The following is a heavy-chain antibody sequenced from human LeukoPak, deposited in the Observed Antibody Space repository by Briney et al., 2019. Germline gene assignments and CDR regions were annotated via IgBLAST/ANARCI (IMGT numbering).Heavy chain of an antibody. CDR2: IYHSGST. Sequence: PSETLSLTCAVSGGSISSGGYSWSWIRQPPGKGLEWIGYIYHSGSTYYNPSLKSRVTISVDRSKNQFSLKLSSVTAADTAVYYCARVPYSSSSGPIDYWGQGTLVTVSS. D-gene: IGHD6-6*01. V-gene: IGHV4-30-2*01. J-gene: IGHJ4*02. CDR1: GGSISSGGYS. CDR3: ARVPYSSSSGPIDY.